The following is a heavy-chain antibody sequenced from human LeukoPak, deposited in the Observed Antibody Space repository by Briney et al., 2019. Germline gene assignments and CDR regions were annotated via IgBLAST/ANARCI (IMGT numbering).Heavy chain of an antibody. CDR1: GYNFTSYW. CDR2: IYPGDSDT. V-gene: IGHV5-51*01. Sequence: GESLKISCKGSGYNFTSYWIGWVRQMPGKGLEWMGIIYPGDSDTRYSPSFQGQVTISADKSISTAYLQWSSLKASDTAMYYCARCSMVRGVINWFDPWGQGTLVTVSS. D-gene: IGHD3-10*01. J-gene: IGHJ5*02. CDR3: ARCSMVRGVINWFDP.